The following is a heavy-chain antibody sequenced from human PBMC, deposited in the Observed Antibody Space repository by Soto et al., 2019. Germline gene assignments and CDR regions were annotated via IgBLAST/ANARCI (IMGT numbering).Heavy chain of an antibody. CDR3: ARGSYYDSSGYYWP. J-gene: IGHJ5*02. V-gene: IGHV4-31*03. Sequence: SETLSLTCTVSGGSISSGGYYWSWIRQHPGKGLEWIGYIYYSGSTYYNPSLKSRVTISVDTSKNQFSLKLSSVTAADTAVYYCARGSYYDSSGYYWPWGQGTLVTVSS. CDR1: GGSISSGGYY. D-gene: IGHD3-22*01. CDR2: IYYSGST.